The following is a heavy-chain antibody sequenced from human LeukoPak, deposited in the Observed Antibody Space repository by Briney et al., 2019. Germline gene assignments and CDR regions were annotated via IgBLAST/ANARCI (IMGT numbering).Heavy chain of an antibody. CDR3: ARLVGAVAGTRPYYYYGMDV. J-gene: IGHJ6*02. CDR1: GYSFTSYW. CDR2: IYPGDSDT. D-gene: IGHD6-19*01. V-gene: IGHV5-51*01. Sequence: GESLKISCKGSGYSFTSYWIGWVRQMPGKGPEWMGIIYPGDSDTRYSPSFQGQVTISADKSISTAYLQWSSLKASDTAMYYCARLVGAVAGTRPYYYYGMDVWGQGTTVTVSS.